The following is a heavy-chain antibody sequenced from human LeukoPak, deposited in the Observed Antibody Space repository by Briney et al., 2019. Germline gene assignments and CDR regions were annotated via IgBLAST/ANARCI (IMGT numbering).Heavy chain of an antibody. CDR1: GFTFSSYS. CDR2: ISSSSSYI. D-gene: IGHD5-12*01. Sequence: GGSLRLSCAASGFTFSSYSMNWVRQAPGKGLEWVSSISSSSSYIYYADSVKGRFTISRDNSKNTLYLQMNSLRAEDTAVYYCARALGYSGYDGMDVWGQGTTVTVSS. V-gene: IGHV3-21*01. J-gene: IGHJ6*02. CDR3: ARALGYSGYDGMDV.